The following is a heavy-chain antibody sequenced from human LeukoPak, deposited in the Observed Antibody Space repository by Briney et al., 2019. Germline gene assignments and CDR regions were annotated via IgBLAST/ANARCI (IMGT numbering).Heavy chain of an antibody. J-gene: IGHJ6*03. Sequence: GASVKVSCKASGGSLSDYTISWVRQAPGQGLEWMGGIIPMLGTAKYAQNFQGRVTITTDDSSSTVYMEPSSLGFEDTASYFCARDGLLTRTGMDVWGKGTTVTVSS. CDR3: ARDGLLTRTGMDV. D-gene: IGHD3/OR15-3a*01. V-gene: IGHV1-69*16. CDR2: IIPMLGTA. CDR1: GGSLSDYT.